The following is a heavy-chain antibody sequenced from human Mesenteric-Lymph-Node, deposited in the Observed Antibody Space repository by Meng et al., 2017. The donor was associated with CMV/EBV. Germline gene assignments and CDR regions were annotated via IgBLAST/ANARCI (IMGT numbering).Heavy chain of an antibody. J-gene: IGHJ4*02. CDR1: GFTFGSYW. CDR2: VNEDGSET. Sequence: GGSLRLSCGVSGFTFGSYWMSWVRQAPGQGLQWVANVNEDGSETYYVDSVKGRFSISRDNAKNSLYLQLNSLRAEDTAVYYCAKRGSLWYNANFFDYWGLGTLVTVSS. V-gene: IGHV3-7*01. D-gene: IGHD6-13*01. CDR3: AKRGSLWYNANFFDY.